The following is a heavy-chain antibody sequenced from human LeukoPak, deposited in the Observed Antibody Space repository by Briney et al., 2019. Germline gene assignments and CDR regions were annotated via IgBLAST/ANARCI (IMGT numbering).Heavy chain of an antibody. J-gene: IGHJ4*02. Sequence: GGSLRLSCAASGFTFSSYTMSWVRQAPGEGLEWVSTITTSDGNTYYADSVKGRFTVSRDNSKNTLFLQMNSLRAEDTAVYYCAKDGGLWVSAHWGDSWGRGTLVTVSS. CDR3: AKDGGLWVSAHWGDS. V-gene: IGHV3-23*01. CDR2: ITTSDGNT. D-gene: IGHD7-27*01. CDR1: GFTFSSYT.